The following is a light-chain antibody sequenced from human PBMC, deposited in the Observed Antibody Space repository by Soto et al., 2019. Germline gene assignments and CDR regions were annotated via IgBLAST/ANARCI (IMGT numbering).Light chain of an antibody. J-gene: IGKJ1*01. CDR2: GAS. Sequence: EIVLTQAPGTLSLSPGERATLSCRASQRVSSSYLAWYQQKPGQAPRHLIYGASSRATGIPDRFSGSGSGTDFTLTISSLQRDDFAIYYCQRYNPYSRTFGQGTKVDIK. CDR1: QRVSSSY. V-gene: IGKV3-20*01. CDR3: QRYNPYSRT.